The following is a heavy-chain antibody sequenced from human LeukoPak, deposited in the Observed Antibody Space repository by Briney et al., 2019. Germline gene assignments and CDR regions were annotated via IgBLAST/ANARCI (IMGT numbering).Heavy chain of an antibody. V-gene: IGHV1-8*01. J-gene: IGHJ5*02. CDR2: VHPDTGYA. CDR3: ARGPRNDP. CDR1: GYPFPTYE. D-gene: IGHD1-14*01. Sequence: ASVKVSCKTSGYPFPTYEINWVRQAAGQGLEWVGWVHPDTGYADYAQKFQGRVTMTSDTSISTAYMELSSLRSDDTAVYFCARGPRNDPWGQGTLVTVSS.